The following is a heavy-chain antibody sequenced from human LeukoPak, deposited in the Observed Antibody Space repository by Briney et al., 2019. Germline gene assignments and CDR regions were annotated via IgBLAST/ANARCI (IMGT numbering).Heavy chain of an antibody. J-gene: IGHJ5*02. Sequence: TGGSLRLSCAASGFTFNNAWMNWVRQAPGKGLEWVAVISYDGSNKYYADSVKGRFTISRDNSKNTLYLQMNSLRAEDTAVYYCAREGYCSSTSCYGNWFDPWGQGTLVTVSS. V-gene: IGHV3-30-3*01. CDR1: GFTFNNAW. CDR2: ISYDGSNK. CDR3: AREGYCSSTSCYGNWFDP. D-gene: IGHD2-2*01.